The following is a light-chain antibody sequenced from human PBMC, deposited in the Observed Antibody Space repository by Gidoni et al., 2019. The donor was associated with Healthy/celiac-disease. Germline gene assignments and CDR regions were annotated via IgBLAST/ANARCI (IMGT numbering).Light chain of an antibody. Sequence: EIVLTQSPATLSLSPGERATLSCRASQSVSSYLAWYQQKPGQAPRLLISDASNRATGIPARFSGSGSGTDFTLTISSLEPEDFAVYYCQQRSNWPPTFGPETKVDIK. CDR3: QQRSNWPPT. CDR1: QSVSSY. CDR2: DAS. V-gene: IGKV3-11*01. J-gene: IGKJ3*01.